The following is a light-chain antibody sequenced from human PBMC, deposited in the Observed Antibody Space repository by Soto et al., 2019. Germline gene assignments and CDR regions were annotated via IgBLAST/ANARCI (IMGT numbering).Light chain of an antibody. CDR3: QQYNRGPVT. CDR2: DAS. Sequence: EILLTQSPATLSLSPGERATLFCRASQSVSSYFAWYQQKPGQAPNILIYDASNRDTGIPARFSGSGSGTDCTLPLSRLEPEDFEVYFCQQYNRGPVTFGQGTKVDIK. CDR1: QSVSSY. J-gene: IGKJ1*01. V-gene: IGKV3-11*01.